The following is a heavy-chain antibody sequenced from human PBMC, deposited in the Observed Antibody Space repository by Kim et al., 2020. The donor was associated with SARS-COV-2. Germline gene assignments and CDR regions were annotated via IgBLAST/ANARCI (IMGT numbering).Heavy chain of an antibody. V-gene: IGHV3-15*01. CDR3: TTDILVPYFDSENWFDP. D-gene: IGHD3-9*01. CDR1: GFTFSNAW. J-gene: IGHJ5*02. CDR2: IKSKTDGGTT. Sequence: GGSLRLSCAASGFTFSNAWMSWVRQAPGKGLEWVGRIKSKTDGGTTDYAAPVKGRFTISRDDSKNTLYLQMNILKTEDTAVYYCTTDILVPYFDSENWFDPWGQGTLVTVSS.